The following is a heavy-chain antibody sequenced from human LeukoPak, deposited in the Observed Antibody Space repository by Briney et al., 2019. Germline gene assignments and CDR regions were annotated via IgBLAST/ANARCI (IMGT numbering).Heavy chain of an antibody. Sequence: VASVKVSCKASGYSFTGYYMHWVRQAPGQGLEWMGWINPYSGDTNYAQKFQGRVTVTRDTSISTAYMELSRLRSDDTAVYYCARPNYYDSSGQFDYWGQGTLVTVSS. CDR1: GYSFTGYY. D-gene: IGHD3-22*01. V-gene: IGHV1-2*02. CDR2: INPYSGDT. CDR3: ARPNYYDSSGQFDY. J-gene: IGHJ4*02.